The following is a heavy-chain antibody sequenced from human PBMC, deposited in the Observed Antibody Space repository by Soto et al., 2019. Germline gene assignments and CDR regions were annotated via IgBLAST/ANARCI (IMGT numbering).Heavy chain of an antibody. J-gene: IGHJ4*02. CDR3: AHSRGATMVPGYYFDY. CDR2: IYWDDDK. Sequence: SGPTLVNPTQTLTLTCTFSGFSLSTSGVGVGWIRQPPGKALEWLALIYWDDDKRYSPSLKSRLTITKDTSKNQVVLTMTNMDPVDTSTYYCAHSRGATMVPGYYFDYCGQGTLVTVSS. CDR1: GFSLSTSGVG. V-gene: IGHV2-5*02. D-gene: IGHD3-10*01.